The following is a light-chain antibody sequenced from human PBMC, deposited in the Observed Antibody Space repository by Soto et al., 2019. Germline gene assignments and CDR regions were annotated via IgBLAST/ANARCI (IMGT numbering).Light chain of an antibody. CDR2: EVS. CDR3: TSYAGTNNPYV. Sequence: QSVLTQPPSASGSPGQSVTISCTGTSSDVGDYNYVSWYQQHPGKAPKLMIYEVSKRPSGVPDRFSGSKSGNTASLTVSGLQAEDEADYYCTSYAGTNNPYVFGTGTKVTVL. CDR1: SSDVGDYNY. V-gene: IGLV2-8*01. J-gene: IGLJ1*01.